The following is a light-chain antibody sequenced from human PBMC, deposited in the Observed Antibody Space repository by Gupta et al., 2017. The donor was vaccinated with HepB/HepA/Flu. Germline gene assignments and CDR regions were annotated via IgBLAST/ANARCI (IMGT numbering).Light chain of an antibody. CDR1: SSNIGKNY. Sequence: ISCSGSSSNIGKNYVSWYQQLPGTAPTLLIYENTQRPSGIPDRFSASKSATSAPLGITGLQTGDEAEYYCGTWDDSLWVFGGGTKVTVL. CDR2: ENT. J-gene: IGLJ3*02. CDR3: GTWDDSLWV. V-gene: IGLV1-51*02.